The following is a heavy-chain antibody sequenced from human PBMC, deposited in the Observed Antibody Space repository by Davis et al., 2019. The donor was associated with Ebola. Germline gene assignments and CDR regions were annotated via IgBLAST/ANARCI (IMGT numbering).Heavy chain of an antibody. Sequence: KVSCKASGYSFGNYWIGWVRQMPGKGLEWMGIVYPDNSESRYSPSFQGQVTISADKSMNTVYLQWSSLKASDIAIYYCARRAGPNTGYLMGDAFDVWGHGTMVTVSS. J-gene: IGHJ3*01. CDR2: VYPDNSES. D-gene: IGHD5-12*01. CDR1: GYSFGNYW. V-gene: IGHV5-51*01. CDR3: ARRAGPNTGYLMGDAFDV.